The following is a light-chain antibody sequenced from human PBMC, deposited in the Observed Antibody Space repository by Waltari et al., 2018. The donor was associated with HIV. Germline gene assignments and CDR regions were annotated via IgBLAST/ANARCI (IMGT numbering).Light chain of an antibody. CDR3: GADHGSGSNFVRV. CDR2: VGTGGIVG. CDR1: SGYSPYK. Sequence: QPVLTPPPSASASLGASVTPTCTLSSGYSPYKVDWYQQRPGKGPRFVMRVGTGGIVGSKGDGIPDRFSVLGSGLNRYLTIKNIQEEDESDYHCGADHGSGSNFVRVFGGGTKLTVL. J-gene: IGLJ3*02. V-gene: IGLV9-49*01.